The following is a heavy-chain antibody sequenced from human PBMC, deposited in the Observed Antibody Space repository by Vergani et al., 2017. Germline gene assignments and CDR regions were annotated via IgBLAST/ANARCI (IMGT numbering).Heavy chain of an antibody. D-gene: IGHD1-26*01. Sequence: EVQLVESGGGLVQPGGSLRLSCAASGFTFSSYDMHWVRQATGKGLEWVSAIGTAGDTYYPGSVKCRFTISREHAKNSLYLQMNSLRAGDTAVYYCARGDKGGSYPDYWGQGTLVTVSS. CDR3: ARGDKGGSYPDY. V-gene: IGHV3-13*04. CDR2: IGTAGDT. CDR1: GFTFSSYD. J-gene: IGHJ4*02.